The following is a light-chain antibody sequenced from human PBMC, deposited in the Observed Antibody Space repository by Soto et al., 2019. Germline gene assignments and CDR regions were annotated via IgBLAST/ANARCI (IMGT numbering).Light chain of an antibody. CDR2: GAS. Sequence: EIVMTQSPATLSVSPGERATLSCRASQSVSSNLAWYQQKPGQAPRLLIYGASTRATGIPARFSGSGSGTDSTLTISTLRSEDFILYYCQLYHNCSPETFGQGTKVEIQ. CDR3: QLYHNCSPET. CDR1: QSVSSN. V-gene: IGKV3-15*01. J-gene: IGKJ1*01.